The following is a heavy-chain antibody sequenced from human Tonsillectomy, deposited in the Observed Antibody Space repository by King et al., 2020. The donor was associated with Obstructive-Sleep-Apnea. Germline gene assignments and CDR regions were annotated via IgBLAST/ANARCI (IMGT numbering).Heavy chain of an antibody. CDR2: MNPNSGNT. J-gene: IGHJ3*02. V-gene: IGHV1-8*01. D-gene: IGHD6-13*01. CDR1: GYTFTSYD. CDR3: ARGRLGSSWAPGAFDI. Sequence: VQLVESGAEVKKPGASVKVSCKASGYTFTSYDINWVRQATGQGLEWMGWMNPNSGNTGYAQKFQGRVTMTRNTSISTAYMELSSLRSEDTAVYYCARGRLGSSWAPGAFDIWGQGTMVTVSS.